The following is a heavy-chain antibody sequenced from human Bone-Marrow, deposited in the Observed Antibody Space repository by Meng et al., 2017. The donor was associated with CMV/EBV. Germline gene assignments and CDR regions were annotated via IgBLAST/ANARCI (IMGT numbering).Heavy chain of an antibody. CDR1: AVSVISGSYY. Sequence: GSLRLSCTVSAVSVISGSYYWSWIRQPPGKGLEWIGYIFYTGKTNYNPSLKSRATISVDTSKNQFSLKLSSVTAADTAVYYCARDLEVGDTAMVFDYWCQGNLLTVSS. CDR2: IFYTGKT. D-gene: IGHD5-18*01. V-gene: IGHV4-61*01. J-gene: IGHJ4*02. CDR3: ARDLEVGDTAMVFDY.